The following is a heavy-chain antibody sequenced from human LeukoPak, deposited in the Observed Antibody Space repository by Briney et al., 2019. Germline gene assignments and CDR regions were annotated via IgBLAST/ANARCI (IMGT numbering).Heavy chain of an antibody. CDR3: ARGQRDEYCSGIRCYDNWFDP. CDR2: IYYSGST. V-gene: IGHV4-31*03. D-gene: IGHD2-2*01. CDR1: GDSMSSAYYY. Sequence: SETLSLTCTVSGDSMSSAYYYWTWIRQHPGKGLEWIGYIYYSGSTHYNPSLESRVGMSVDTSKNQFSLRLSSVTAADTAVYYCARGQRDEYCSGIRCYDNWFDPWGQGTLVTVSS. J-gene: IGHJ5*02.